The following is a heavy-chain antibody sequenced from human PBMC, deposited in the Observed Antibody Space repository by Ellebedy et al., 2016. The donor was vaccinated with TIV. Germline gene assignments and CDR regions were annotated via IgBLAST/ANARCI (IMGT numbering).Heavy chain of an antibody. CDR3: ARPTHGFLGWFDP. J-gene: IGHJ5*02. CDR2: IYYSGST. V-gene: IGHV4-59*01. D-gene: IGHD5-24*01. Sequence: MPGGSLRLSCTVSGGSISSYYWSWIRQPPGKGLEWIGYIYYSGSTNYNPSLKSRVTISVDTSKNQFSLKLSSVTAADTAVYYCARPTHGFLGWFDPWGQGTLVTVSS. CDR1: GGSISSYY.